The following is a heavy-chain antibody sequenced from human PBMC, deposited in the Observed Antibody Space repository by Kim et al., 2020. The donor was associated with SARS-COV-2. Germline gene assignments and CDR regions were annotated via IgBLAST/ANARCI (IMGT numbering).Heavy chain of an antibody. CDR2: ISYDGSNK. Sequence: GGSLRLSCAASGFTFSSYATHWVRQAPGKGLEWVAVISYDGSNKYYADSVKGRFTISRDNSKNTLYLQMNSLRAEGTAVYYCARDRGVCVGGGGSCYLYYYYGMDVWGQGTTVTVSS. J-gene: IGHJ6*02. D-gene: IGHD2-15*01. V-gene: IGHV3-30*04. CDR1: GFTFSSYA. CDR3: ARDRGVCVGGGGSCYLYYYYGMDV.